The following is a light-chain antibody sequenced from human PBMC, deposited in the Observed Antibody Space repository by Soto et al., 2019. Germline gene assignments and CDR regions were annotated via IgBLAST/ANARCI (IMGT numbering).Light chain of an antibody. J-gene: IGKJ1*01. CDR2: LAS. V-gene: IGKV1-5*01. CDR1: QSIARW. Sequence: DIQMTQSPSTLSASVGDSVTITCRASQSIARWLAWYHQRPGKAPKILIYLASSLETGVPSRFSGSGSGTEFTLTISSLQADDFETYYCQHNDSYGTFGQGTKVDNK. CDR3: QHNDSYGT.